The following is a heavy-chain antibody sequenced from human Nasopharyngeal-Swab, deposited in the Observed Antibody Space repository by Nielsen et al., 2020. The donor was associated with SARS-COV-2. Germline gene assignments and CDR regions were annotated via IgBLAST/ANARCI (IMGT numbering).Heavy chain of an antibody. J-gene: IGHJ5*01. CDR3: ARQTIYSFGWFDF. D-gene: IGHD2-15*01. Sequence: GESLKISCAASGFTFSAHYMDWVRQVPGKGLEWVANINWIGGSADYSDTVKGRFTISRDNAKNSLYLQMNSLRAEDTAIYHCARQTIYSFGWFDFWGQGNLVTVSS. V-gene: IGHV3-20*01. CDR2: INWIGGSA. CDR1: GFTFSAHY.